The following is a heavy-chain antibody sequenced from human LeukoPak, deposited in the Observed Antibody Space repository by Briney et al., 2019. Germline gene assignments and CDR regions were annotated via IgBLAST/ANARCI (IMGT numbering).Heavy chain of an antibody. D-gene: IGHD3-22*01. J-gene: IGHJ4*02. CDR1: GYTFTSYD. CDR2: MNPNSGNT. CDR3: ARGVAYDSSGVGDY. Sequence: ASVKVSCKASGYTFTSYDINWVRQATGQGLEWMGWMNPNSGNTGYAQKFQGRVTITRNTSISTAYMELSSLRSEDTAVYYCARGVAYDSSGVGDYWGQGTLVTVSS. V-gene: IGHV1-8*03.